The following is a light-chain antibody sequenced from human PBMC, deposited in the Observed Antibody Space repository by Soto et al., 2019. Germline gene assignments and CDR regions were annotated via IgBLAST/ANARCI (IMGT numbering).Light chain of an antibody. CDR2: DAS. CDR3: QHRSNWPT. V-gene: IGKV3-11*01. Sequence: EVVLTQSPATLSLSPGERATLSCRASQSVSSYLAWYQQKPGQAPRLLIYDASNRATGIPARFSGSGSGTDFTITISSLEPEDFAIYYCQHRSNWPTFGGGTKVEIK. CDR1: QSVSSY. J-gene: IGKJ4*01.